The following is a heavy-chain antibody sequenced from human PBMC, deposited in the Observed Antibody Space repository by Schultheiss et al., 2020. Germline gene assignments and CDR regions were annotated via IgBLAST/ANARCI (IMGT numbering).Heavy chain of an antibody. CDR2: IDWDDDK. Sequence: SGPTLVKPTQTLTLTCTFSGFSLSASGMGVSWIRQPPGKALEWLARIDWDDDKRYSPSLKSRLTITKDTSKNQVVLTMTNMDPVDTATYYCAHSGGYDFWSGYSPWGQGKMVTVSS. CDR1: GFSLSASGMG. CDR3: AHSGGYDFWSGYSP. D-gene: IGHD3-3*01. V-gene: IGHV2-5*08. J-gene: IGHJ3*01.